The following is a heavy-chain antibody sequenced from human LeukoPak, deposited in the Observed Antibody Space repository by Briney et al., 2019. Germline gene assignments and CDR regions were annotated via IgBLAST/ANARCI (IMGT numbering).Heavy chain of an antibody. J-gene: IGHJ4*02. CDR3: ARGRYDFWSGLPYDY. CDR1: GGSFSGYY. CDR2: INHSGST. D-gene: IGHD3-3*01. Sequence: SETLSLTCAVYGGSFSGYYWSWIRQSPGKGLEWIGEINHSGSTNYNPSLKSRVTISVDTSKNQFSLKLSSVTAADTAVYYCARGRYDFWSGLPYDYWGQGTLVTVSS. V-gene: IGHV4-34*01.